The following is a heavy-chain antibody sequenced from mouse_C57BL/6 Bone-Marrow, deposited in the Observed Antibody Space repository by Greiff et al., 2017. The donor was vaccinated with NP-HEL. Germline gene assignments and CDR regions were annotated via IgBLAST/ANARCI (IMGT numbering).Heavy chain of an antibody. Sequence: VQLKESGPELVKPGASVKISCKASGYSFTDYNMNWVKQSNGKSLEWIGVINPNYGTTSYNQKFKGKATLTVDTSSSTAYMQLSSLTSEDFAVYYCARRRIGRFDYWGQGTTLTVSS. CDR3: ARRRIGRFDY. V-gene: IGHV1-39*01. CDR1: GYSFTDYN. J-gene: IGHJ2*01. CDR2: INPNYGTT.